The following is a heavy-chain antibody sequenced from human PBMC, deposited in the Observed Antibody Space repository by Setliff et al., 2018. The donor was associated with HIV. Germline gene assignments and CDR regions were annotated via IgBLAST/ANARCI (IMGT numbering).Heavy chain of an antibody. CDR1: GFTFSSYG. V-gene: IGHV3-33*06. D-gene: IGHD3-3*01. J-gene: IGHJ6*03. Sequence: GGSLRLSCAASGFTFSSYGMHWVRQAPGKGLEWVAVIWYDGSNKYYADSVKGRFTISRDNSKNTLYLQMNSLRAEDTAVYYCAKGDGYYDFWSGYYYYYYMDVRGKGTTVTVSS. CDR2: IWYDGSNK. CDR3: AKGDGYYDFWSGYYYYYYMDV.